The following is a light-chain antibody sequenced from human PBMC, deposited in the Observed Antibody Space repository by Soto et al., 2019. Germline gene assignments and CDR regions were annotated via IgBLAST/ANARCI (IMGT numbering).Light chain of an antibody. V-gene: IGKV3-11*01. CDR2: DAS. J-gene: IGKJ4*01. CDR1: QSISSY. CDR3: QQRSNWPSLT. Sequence: EIVLTQSPATLSLSPGERSTLSCSTSQSISSYLAWYQQKPGQALRLLVYDASTRATGIPARFSGSGSGTDFTLTIGSLEPEDFAVYYCQQRSNWPSLTFGGGTKVDIK.